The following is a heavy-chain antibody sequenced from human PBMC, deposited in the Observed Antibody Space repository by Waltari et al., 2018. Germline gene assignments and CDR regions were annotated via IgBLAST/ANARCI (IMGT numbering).Heavy chain of an antibody. CDR3: ALLYSSRGY. J-gene: IGHJ4*02. CDR1: GGSISSHY. CDR2: IYYSGGT. Sequence: QVQLQESGPGLVKPSETLSLTCTVSGGSISSHYWSWIRQPPGKGLEWIGYIYYSGGTNYNPSLKSRVTISVDTSKNQFSLKLSSVTAADTAVYYCALLYSSRGYWGQGTLVTVSS. V-gene: IGHV4-59*11. D-gene: IGHD6-13*01.